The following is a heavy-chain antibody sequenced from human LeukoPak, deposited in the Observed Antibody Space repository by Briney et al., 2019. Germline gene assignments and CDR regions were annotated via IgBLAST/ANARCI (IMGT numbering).Heavy chain of an antibody. D-gene: IGHD3-9*01. J-gene: IGHJ4*02. Sequence: GGSLRLSCAASESTFSRYSMNWVRQAPGKGLQWVSSISSSSTYIYYADSVKGRFTISRDNAKNSLFLHMNSLRADDTAVYFCARDNDWLDLWGQGTLVTVSS. CDR1: ESTFSRYS. CDR3: ARDNDWLDL. V-gene: IGHV3-21*01. CDR2: ISSSSTYI.